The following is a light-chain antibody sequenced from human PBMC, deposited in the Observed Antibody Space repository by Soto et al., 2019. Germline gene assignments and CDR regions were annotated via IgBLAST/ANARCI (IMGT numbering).Light chain of an antibody. CDR1: QNVSSN. Sequence: EIVMTQSPASLSVSPGERATLSCRASQNVSSNLAWYQQKPGQAPRFLIYGASTRATGIPARFSGSGSGTEFTLTISSLQSEDFAVYYCQQYYDWPITFGQGTRLEIK. CDR3: QQYYDWPIT. V-gene: IGKV3-15*01. CDR2: GAS. J-gene: IGKJ5*01.